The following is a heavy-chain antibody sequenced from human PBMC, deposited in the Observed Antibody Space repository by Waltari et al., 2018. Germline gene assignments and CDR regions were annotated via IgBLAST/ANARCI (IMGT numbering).Heavy chain of an antibody. CDR3: AKDKGHVDY. CDR1: GSTFSNYG. Sequence: QVQLVESGGGVVQPGGSLRLSCAASGSTFSNYGMHWVRQAPGKGLEWVAFIRYEGTNKYYADSVKGRFTISRDNSKNTLFLQMNGLRAEDTAVYYCAKDKGHVDYWGQGTLVTVSS. J-gene: IGHJ4*02. V-gene: IGHV3-30*02. CDR2: IRYEGTNK.